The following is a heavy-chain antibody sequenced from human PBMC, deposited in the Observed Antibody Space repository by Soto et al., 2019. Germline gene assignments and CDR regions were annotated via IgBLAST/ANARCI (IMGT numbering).Heavy chain of an antibody. J-gene: IGHJ4*01. V-gene: IGHV4-30-4*01. Sequence: SETLSLTCTVDGGSINGGGYSWNWFRQRPGKVLECIGHIYYSGTTYYSPSLKSRVTISVDTSKNQFSRNLRSVTGADTAVYYCAWEGDCTNGVCDDYWGHGTLGTGSS. CDR3: AWEGDCTNGVCDDY. CDR2: IYYSGTT. D-gene: IGHD2-8*01. CDR1: GGSINGGGYS.